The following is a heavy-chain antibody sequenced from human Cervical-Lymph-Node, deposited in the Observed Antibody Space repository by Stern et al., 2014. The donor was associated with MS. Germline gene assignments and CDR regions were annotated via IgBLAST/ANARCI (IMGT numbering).Heavy chain of an antibody. D-gene: IGHD3-22*01. CDR1: GGSITTYH. CDR2: VFYSGSP. J-gene: IGHJ6*01. V-gene: IGHV4-59*01. Sequence: QVQLVESGPGLVKSSETLSLTCSVSGGSITTYHWSWIRQSPGKGLEWIGSVFYSGSPNYNPSLASRVTISTDTSKNQLSLRLRSVTAADTATYSCAREARGDYDRPSGTFYSIGMDVWGQGTTVTVSS. CDR3: AREARGDYDRPSGTFYSIGMDV.